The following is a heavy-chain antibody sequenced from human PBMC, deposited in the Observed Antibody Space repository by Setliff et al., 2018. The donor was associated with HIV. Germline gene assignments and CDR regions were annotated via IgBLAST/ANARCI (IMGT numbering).Heavy chain of an antibody. V-gene: IGHV1-18*01. CDR1: GYTFNSYG. J-gene: IGHJ3*02. Sequence: ASVKVSCKASGYTFNSYGISWVRQAPGQGLEWMGWNSPYNGNAKFGQKLQGRVTMTTDTSTSTGYMELRSLRSDDTAMYYCARGGSLFTMTTHPFDIWGQGTMVTVSS. D-gene: IGHD3-22*01. CDR2: NSPYNGNA. CDR3: ARGGSLFTMTTHPFDI.